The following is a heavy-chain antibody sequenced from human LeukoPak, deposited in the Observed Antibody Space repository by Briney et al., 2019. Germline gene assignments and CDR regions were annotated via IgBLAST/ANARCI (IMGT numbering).Heavy chain of an antibody. J-gene: IGHJ4*02. D-gene: IGHD3-10*02. CDR3: ARGVNYFVLEY. CDR1: GFTFSSYA. Sequence: GGSLRLSCAASGFTFSSYAMSWVRQAPGKGLEWVSALSPSGGITYYEDSVKGRFTISRDNSKNTLYLQMNSLRAEDTAVYYCARGVNYFVLEYWGQGTLVTISS. V-gene: IGHV3-23*01. CDR2: LSPSGGIT.